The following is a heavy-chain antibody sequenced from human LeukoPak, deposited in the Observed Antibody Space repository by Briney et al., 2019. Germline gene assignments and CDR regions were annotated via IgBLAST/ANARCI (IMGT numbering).Heavy chain of an antibody. Sequence: PGGSLRLSCAASGFTFSNFAMSWVRQAPGKGLVWVSRIKSDGSSITYAESVKGRFTISRDNAKNTLYLQMNSLRAEDTAVYYCARDQLYCSGGICYFDYWGRGTLVTVSS. CDR1: GFTFSNFA. J-gene: IGHJ4*02. V-gene: IGHV3-74*01. CDR2: IKSDGSSI. D-gene: IGHD2-15*01. CDR3: ARDQLYCSGGICYFDY.